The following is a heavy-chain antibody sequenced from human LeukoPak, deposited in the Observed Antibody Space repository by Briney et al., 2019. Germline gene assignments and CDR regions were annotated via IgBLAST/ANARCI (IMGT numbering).Heavy chain of an antibody. CDR3: ARDYSTVTTFFDY. D-gene: IGHD4-17*01. V-gene: IGHV3-21*01. Sequence: KPGGSLRLSCAASGFTFSASDMNWVRQTPGKGLEWFSSISSSSSYYADSVKGRFSISRDNAKNSLYLQMNSLRAEDTAVYYCARDYSTVTTFFDYWGQGTLVTVSS. CDR1: GFTFSASD. J-gene: IGHJ4*02. CDR2: ISSSSSY.